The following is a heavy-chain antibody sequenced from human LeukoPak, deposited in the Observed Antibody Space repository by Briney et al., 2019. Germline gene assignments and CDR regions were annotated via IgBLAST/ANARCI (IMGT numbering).Heavy chain of an antibody. V-gene: IGHV3-11*06. D-gene: IGHD6-25*01. CDR3: ARDRVQSTASDY. CDR1: GFTFSDYY. CDR2: ISSSSSYT. J-gene: IGHJ4*02. Sequence: GGSLRLSCAASGFTFSDYYMSWIRQAPGKGLERVSYISSSSSYTNYADSVKGRFTISRDNAKNSLYLQMNSLRAEDTAVYYCARDRVQSTASDYWGQGTLVTVSS.